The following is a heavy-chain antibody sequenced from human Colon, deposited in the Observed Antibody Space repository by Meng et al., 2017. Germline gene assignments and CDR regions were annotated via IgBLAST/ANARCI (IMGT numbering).Heavy chain of an antibody. V-gene: IGHV3-48*03. Sequence: GGSLRLSCAASGFTFSSYEMNWVRQAPGKGLEWVSYISSSGGTIYYADSVKGRFTISRDNAKKSMYLQMNSLRAEDTAVYYCARDDYSDSSGLGYWGQGTQVTVSS. CDR1: GFTFSSYE. CDR2: ISSSGGTI. D-gene: IGHD3-22*01. CDR3: ARDDYSDSSGLGY. J-gene: IGHJ4*02.